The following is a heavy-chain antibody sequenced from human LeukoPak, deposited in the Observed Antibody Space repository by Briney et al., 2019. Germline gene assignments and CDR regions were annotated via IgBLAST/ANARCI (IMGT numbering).Heavy chain of an antibody. CDR3: TRDVRGVFVY. J-gene: IGHJ4*02. V-gene: IGHV1-18*01. CDR1: GYTFTSDG. D-gene: IGHD2-8*01. CDR2: IRGYNGNT. Sequence: SSVKVSCKASGYTFTSDGISWVRQAPGQGLEWMAWIRGYNGNTNYAQKFQGRVTTTRDTCTSTDHMQPGSLTSEDTAVYYCTRDVRGVFVYWGQGTMVTVSS.